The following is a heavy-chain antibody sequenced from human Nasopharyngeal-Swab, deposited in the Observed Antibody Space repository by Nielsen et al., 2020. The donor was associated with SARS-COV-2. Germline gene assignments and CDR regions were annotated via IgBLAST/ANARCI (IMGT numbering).Heavy chain of an antibody. CDR3: AKITADYDFWSHQYYYYMDV. J-gene: IGHJ6*03. Sequence: GGSLRLSYAATGLSFSGYWMTWVRQAPGKGLEWVANIKNDGSEKYYGDSVKGRFTISRDNAKNLLFLQMSTLRAEDTAVYYCAKITADYDFWSHQYYYYMDVWGKGTTVTVSS. CDR2: IKNDGSEK. D-gene: IGHD3-3*01. V-gene: IGHV3-7*03. CDR1: GLSFSGYW.